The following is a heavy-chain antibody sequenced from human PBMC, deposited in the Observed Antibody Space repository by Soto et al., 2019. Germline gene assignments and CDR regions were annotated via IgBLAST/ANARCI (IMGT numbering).Heavy chain of an antibody. Sequence: ASVKVSCKASGYTFTSYGISWVRQAPGQGLEWMGWISAYNGNTNYAQKLQGRVTMTTDTSTSTAYMELRSLRSDDTAVYYCACSYGCGDCRGGFDIWSQGTLVTVSS. CDR2: ISAYNGNT. CDR3: ACSYGCGDCRGGFDI. J-gene: IGHJ4*02. D-gene: IGHD2-21*02. V-gene: IGHV1-18*01. CDR1: GYTFTSYG.